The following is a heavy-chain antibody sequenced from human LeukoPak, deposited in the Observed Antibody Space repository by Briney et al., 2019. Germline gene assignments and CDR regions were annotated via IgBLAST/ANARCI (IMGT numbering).Heavy chain of an antibody. CDR3: AQGYSSGWYPN. J-gene: IGHJ4*02. V-gene: IGHV3-23*01. CDR2: IDVSGDTE. CDR1: GFTITNYG. D-gene: IGHD6-19*01. Sequence: GGSLRLSCAVSGFTITNYGMSWVRQAPGKGLEWVSAIDVSGDTEYYADSVNERFIISRDNSRNTLYLQINSLRGEDTALYYCAQGYSSGWYPNWGQGTLVTVSS.